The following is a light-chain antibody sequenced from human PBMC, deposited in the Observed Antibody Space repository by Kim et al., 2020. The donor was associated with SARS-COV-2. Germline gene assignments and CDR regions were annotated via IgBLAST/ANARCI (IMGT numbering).Light chain of an antibody. CDR1: HSVSSN. CDR2: GAS. V-gene: IGKV3-15*01. Sequence: SVSPGERATLACRASHSVSSNLAWYQQKPGQAPRLLIYGASTRATGLPDRFSGSGSGTEFTLTISSLQSEDFAVYYCQQYTSWPLTFGGGTKLEI. CDR3: QQYTSWPLT. J-gene: IGKJ4*01.